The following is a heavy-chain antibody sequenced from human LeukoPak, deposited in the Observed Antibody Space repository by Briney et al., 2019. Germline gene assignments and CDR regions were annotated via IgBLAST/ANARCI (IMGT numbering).Heavy chain of an antibody. V-gene: IGHV1-2*06. CDR1: GHTFTGYY. CDR3: ARGGGEGGEPTFDY. Sequence: GASVKVSCTASGHTFTGYYMHWVRQAPGQGLEWMGRINPNSGGTNYAQKFQGRATMTRDTSISTAYMELSRLRSDDTAVYYCARGGGEGGEPTFDYWGQGTLVTVSS. J-gene: IGHJ4*02. D-gene: IGHD3-16*01. CDR2: INPNSGGT.